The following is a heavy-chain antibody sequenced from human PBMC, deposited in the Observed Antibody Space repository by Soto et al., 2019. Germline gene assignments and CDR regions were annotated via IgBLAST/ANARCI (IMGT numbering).Heavy chain of an antibody. Sequence: EVQLLESGGGLVQPGGSLRLSCAASGFTFSSYAMSWVRQAPGKGLEWVSAISGSGGSTYYADSVKGRFTISRDNSKNTLYLQMNSLRAEETAVYYCAKDQAPTVTTGESDAFDIWGQGTMVTVSS. V-gene: IGHV3-23*01. CDR3: AKDQAPTVTTGESDAFDI. CDR2: ISGSGGST. D-gene: IGHD4-17*01. CDR1: GFTFSSYA. J-gene: IGHJ3*02.